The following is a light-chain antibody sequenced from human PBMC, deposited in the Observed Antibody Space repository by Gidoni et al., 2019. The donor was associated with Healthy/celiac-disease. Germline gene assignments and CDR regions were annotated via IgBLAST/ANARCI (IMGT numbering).Light chain of an antibody. V-gene: IGLV1-44*01. CDR3: AAWDDSLNGRV. Sequence: QSVLTQPPSASGTPGQRVIISCSGSSSNIGSNTVNWYQQLPGTAPNLLIYSNNQRPSGVPDRFSGSKSGTSASLAISGLQSEDEADYYCAAWDDSLNGRVFGGGTKLTVL. J-gene: IGLJ3*02. CDR2: SNN. CDR1: SSNIGSNT.